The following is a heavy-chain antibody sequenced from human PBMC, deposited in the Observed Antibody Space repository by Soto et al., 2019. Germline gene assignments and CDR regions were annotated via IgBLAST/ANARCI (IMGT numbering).Heavy chain of an antibody. V-gene: IGHV3-7*03. CDR1: GFTFINYC. J-gene: IGHJ4*02. CDR3: ARDGPLGKIAADYFDY. Sequence: EVQLVESGGGLVQPGGSLRLSCTASGFTFINYCMNWVRQAPGKGLEWVANIMQDGSQKYYVDSVKGRFTISRDNAKNSLYLQMNSLRAEDTAVYFCARDGPLGKIAADYFDYWGQGTLVTVSS. D-gene: IGHD6-6*01. CDR2: IMQDGSQK.